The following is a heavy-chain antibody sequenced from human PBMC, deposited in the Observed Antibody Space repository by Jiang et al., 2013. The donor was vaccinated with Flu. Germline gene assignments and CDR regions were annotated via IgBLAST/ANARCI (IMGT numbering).Heavy chain of an antibody. CDR3: AHTPLTLTPGIAAAGVASYYFDY. Sequence: KPTQTLTLTCTFSGFSLSTSGVGVGWIRQPPGKALEWLALIYWDDDKRYSPSLKSRLTITKDTSKNQVVLTMTNMDPVDTATYYCAHTPLTLTPGIAAAGVASYYFDYWGQGTLVTVSS. CDR1: GFSLSTSGVG. V-gene: IGHV2-5*02. D-gene: IGHD6-13*01. J-gene: IGHJ4*02. CDR2: IYWDDDK.